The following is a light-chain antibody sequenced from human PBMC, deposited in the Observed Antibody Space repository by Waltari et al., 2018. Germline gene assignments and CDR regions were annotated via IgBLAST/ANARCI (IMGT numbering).Light chain of an antibody. CDR1: QGISSY. J-gene: IGKJ3*01. CDR3: QQYYSYPPT. Sequence: AIRITQSPSSLSASKGDRVTITCRASQGISSYLAWYQQKPGKAPKLLIYAASTLQSGVPSRFSGSGSGTDFTLTISCLQSEDFATYYCQQYYSYPPTFGPGTKVDIK. V-gene: IGKV1-8*01. CDR2: AAS.